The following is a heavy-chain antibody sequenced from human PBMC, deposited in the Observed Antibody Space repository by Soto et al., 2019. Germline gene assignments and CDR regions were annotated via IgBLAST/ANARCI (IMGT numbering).Heavy chain of an antibody. CDR1: GGSISSSSYY. CDR2: IYYSGST. Sequence: SQTLSLTCTVSGGSISSSSYYWGWIRQPPGKGLEWIGSIYYSGSTYYNPSLKSRVTISVDTSKNQFSLKLSSVTAADTAVYYCARMDYSGSYDRGAFDIWGQGTMVTVSS. V-gene: IGHV4-39*01. J-gene: IGHJ3*02. CDR3: ARMDYSGSYDRGAFDI. D-gene: IGHD1-26*01.